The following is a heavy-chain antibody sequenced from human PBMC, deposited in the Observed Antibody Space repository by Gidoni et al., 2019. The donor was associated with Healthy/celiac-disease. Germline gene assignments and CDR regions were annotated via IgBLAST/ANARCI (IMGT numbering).Heavy chain of an antibody. Sequence: EVQLVQSGAEVTQPGESLKISCKGSGYSFTSYWSGWLRQVPGKGLEWMGIISPGDSDTRYSPSFQGQVTISADKSIGTANLQWSSLKTSDTAMYYCASQIQSGSSPGGGFDYWGQGTLVTVSS. V-gene: IGHV5-51*01. D-gene: IGHD6-6*01. CDR2: ISPGDSDT. CDR3: ASQIQSGSSPGGGFDY. J-gene: IGHJ4*02. CDR1: GYSFTSYW.